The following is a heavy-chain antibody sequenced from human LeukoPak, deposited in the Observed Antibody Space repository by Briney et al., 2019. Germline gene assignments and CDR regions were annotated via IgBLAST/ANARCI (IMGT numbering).Heavy chain of an antibody. CDR2: IYYSGST. D-gene: IGHD2-15*01. CDR3: ARGRGIVVVVAATFFDY. V-gene: IGHV4-59*01. Sequence: PSETLSLTCTVSGGSISSYYWSWIRQPPGKGLEWIGCIYYSGSTNYNPSLKSRVTISVDTSKNQFSLKLSSVTAADTAVYYCARGRGIVVVVAATFFDYWGQGTLVTVSS. J-gene: IGHJ4*02. CDR1: GGSISSYY.